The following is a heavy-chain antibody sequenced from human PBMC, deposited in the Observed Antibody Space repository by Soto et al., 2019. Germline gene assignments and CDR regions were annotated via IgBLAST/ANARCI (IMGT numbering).Heavy chain of an antibody. J-gene: IGHJ5*02. CDR2: INPNSGGT. CDR1: GYTFTGYY. Sequence: XSVKGSCKASGYTFTGYYMHWVRQAPGQGLEWMGWINPNSGGTNYAQKFQGRVTMTRDTSISTAYMELSRLRSDDTAVYYCARNTVAGTNDWFDPWGQGTLVTVSS. CDR3: ARNTVAGTNDWFDP. V-gene: IGHV1-2*02. D-gene: IGHD6-19*01.